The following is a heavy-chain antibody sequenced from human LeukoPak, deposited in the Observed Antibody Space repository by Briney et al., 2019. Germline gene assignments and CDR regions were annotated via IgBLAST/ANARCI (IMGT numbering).Heavy chain of an antibody. CDR3: ARIRVVGDLDP. CDR2: INHSGST. CDR1: GGSFSGYY. V-gene: IGHV4-34*01. J-gene: IGHJ5*02. D-gene: IGHD2-15*01. Sequence: PSETLSLTCAVYGGSFSGYYWSWIRQPPGKGLEWIGEINHSGSTNYNPSLKSRVTISVDTSKNQFSLKLSSVTAADTAVYYCARIRVVGDLDPWGQGTLVTVSS.